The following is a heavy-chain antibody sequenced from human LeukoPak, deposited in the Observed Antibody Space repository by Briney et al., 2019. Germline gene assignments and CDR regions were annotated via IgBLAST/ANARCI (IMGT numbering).Heavy chain of an antibody. CDR3: ARPGRPWLVRGFDY. Sequence: SETLSPTCAVYGGSFSGYYWSWIRQPPGKGLEWIGEINHSGSTNYNPSLKSRVTISVDTSKNQFSLKLSSVTAADTAVYYCARPGRPWLVRGFDYWGQGTLVTVSS. D-gene: IGHD6-19*01. CDR2: INHSGST. CDR1: GGSFSGYY. J-gene: IGHJ4*02. V-gene: IGHV4-34*01.